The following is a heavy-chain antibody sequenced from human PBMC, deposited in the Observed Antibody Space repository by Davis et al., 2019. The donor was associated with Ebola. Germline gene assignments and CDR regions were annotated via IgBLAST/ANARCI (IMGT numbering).Heavy chain of an antibody. D-gene: IGHD4-17*01. V-gene: IGHV3-73*01. CDR1: GFTFSGSA. CDR2: IRSKANSYAT. Sequence: GGSLRLSCAASGFTFSGSAMHWVRQASGKGLEWVGRIRSKANSYATAYAASVKGRFTISRDDSKNTAYLQMNSLKTEDTAVYYCTATVTTSDYWGQGTLITVSS. CDR3: TATVTTSDY. J-gene: IGHJ4*02.